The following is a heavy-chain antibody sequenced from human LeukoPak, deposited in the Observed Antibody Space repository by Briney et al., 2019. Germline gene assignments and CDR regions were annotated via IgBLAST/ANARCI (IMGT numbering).Heavy chain of an antibody. CDR1: GGTFSSYA. J-gene: IGHJ6*03. Sequence: ASVKVSCKASGGTFSSYAISWVRQAPGQGLEWMGGIIPIFGTANYAQNFQGRLTMTTDTSTTTAYMELRSLTSDDTAVYYCARYSPSDFDGQSYYFYYMDVWGKGTTVTISS. CDR3: ARYSPSDFDGQSYYFYYMDV. D-gene: IGHD4-23*01. CDR2: IIPIFGTA. V-gene: IGHV1-69*05.